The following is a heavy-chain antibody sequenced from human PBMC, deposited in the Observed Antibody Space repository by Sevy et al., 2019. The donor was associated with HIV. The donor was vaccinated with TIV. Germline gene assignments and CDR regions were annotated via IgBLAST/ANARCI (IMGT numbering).Heavy chain of an antibody. CDR3: ARGFSYGFDS. D-gene: IGHD5-18*01. Sequence: SETLSLTCAVSGYSISVDHYWGWIRQSPAKGLEWIGSLYHTGNNYYNPTLKSRVTMSLDTSENQFSLKLVSVTAADTAVYYCARGFSYGFDSWGQGALVTVSS. V-gene: IGHV4-38-2*01. CDR1: GYSISVDHY. J-gene: IGHJ5*01. CDR2: LYHTGNN.